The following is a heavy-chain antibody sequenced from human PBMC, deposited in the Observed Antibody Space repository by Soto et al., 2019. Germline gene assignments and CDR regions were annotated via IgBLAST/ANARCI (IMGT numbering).Heavy chain of an antibody. CDR3: AREGLVGTPRYFDS. CDR1: GFSFRTYA. CDR2: ISNDGGVK. D-gene: IGHD2-8*02. V-gene: IGHV3-30-3*01. J-gene: IGHJ4*02. Sequence: GGSLRLSCSASGFSFRTYAMHWVRQAPGKGLEWLTVISNDGGVKFYTDSVKGRFTISGDNFNNILFLQMNSLTAEDTAVYYCAREGLVGTPRYFDSWGRGILVTVSS.